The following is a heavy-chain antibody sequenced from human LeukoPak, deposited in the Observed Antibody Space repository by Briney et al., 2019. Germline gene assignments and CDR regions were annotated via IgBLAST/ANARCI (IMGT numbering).Heavy chain of an antibody. D-gene: IGHD6-13*01. CDR2: ISSSSIYL. J-gene: IGHJ4*02. V-gene: IGHV3-21*01. CDR1: GFTFSSYS. CDR3: ARDQEAMAAAGFFYY. Sequence: GGSLRLSCAASGFTFSSYSMKWVRQAPGKGLEWVSSISSSSIYLYYAASVNARFTISRDNTKTSLYLQMNSLRAEDTAVYYCARDQEAMAAAGFFYYWGQGTLVTVSS.